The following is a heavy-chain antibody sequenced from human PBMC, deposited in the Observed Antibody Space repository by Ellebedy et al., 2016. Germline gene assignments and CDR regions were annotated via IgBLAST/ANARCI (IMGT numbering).Heavy chain of an antibody. Sequence: SETLSLTCTVSGASVSRYYWSRFRQSPGKGLEWIGYIYYSGTNYNPSFKSRITISADTSRNQFFLNMTSATATDTATYFCSRDGLWFGTPDWGQGTLVTVSS. V-gene: IGHV4-59*02. CDR1: GASVSRYY. CDR3: SRDGLWFGTPD. D-gene: IGHD3-10*01. CDR2: IYYSGT. J-gene: IGHJ4*02.